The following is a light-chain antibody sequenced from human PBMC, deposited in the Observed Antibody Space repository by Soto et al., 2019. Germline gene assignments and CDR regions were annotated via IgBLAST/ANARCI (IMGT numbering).Light chain of an antibody. V-gene: IGKV3-15*01. CDR3: QQYDDWPET. CDR2: DAS. Sequence: PGERATLSCRASQSVSSNLAWYQQKPGQAPRLLIYDASTRATGIPARFSGSGSGTEFTLTISSLQSEDLAVYYCQQYDDWPETFGQGTKVDIK. CDR1: QSVSSN. J-gene: IGKJ1*01.